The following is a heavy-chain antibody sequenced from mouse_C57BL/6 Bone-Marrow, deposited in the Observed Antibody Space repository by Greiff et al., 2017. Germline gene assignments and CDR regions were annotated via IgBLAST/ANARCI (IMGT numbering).Heavy chain of an antibody. J-gene: IGHJ3*01. D-gene: IGHD2-4*01. CDR1: GFNITDYY. CDR2: IDPENGVT. CDR3: TSDYDGSWFAY. V-gene: IGHV14-4*01. Sequence: DVKLVESGAELVRPGASVKLSCTASGFNITDYYMHWVKQRPEQGLEWIGWIDPENGVTEYASKFQGNATITADTSSNTAYLQLSSLTAEDTAVYYCTSDYDGSWFAYWGQGTLVTVSA.